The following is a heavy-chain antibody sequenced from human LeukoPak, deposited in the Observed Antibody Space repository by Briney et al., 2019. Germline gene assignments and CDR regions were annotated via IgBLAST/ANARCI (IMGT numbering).Heavy chain of an antibody. CDR3: AGGYDFWSDYYFDY. Sequence: SETLSLTCTVSGGSISNYDWSWIRQPAGKGLEWIGRIYTSGSTNYNPSLKSRVTMSEDTSKNQFSLKLSSVTAADTAVYYCAGGYDFWSDYYFDYWGQGTLVTVSS. J-gene: IGHJ4*02. V-gene: IGHV4-4*07. CDR1: GGSISNYD. D-gene: IGHD3-3*01. CDR2: IYTSGST.